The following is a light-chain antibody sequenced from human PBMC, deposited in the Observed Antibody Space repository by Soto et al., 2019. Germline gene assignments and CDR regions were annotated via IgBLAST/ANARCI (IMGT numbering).Light chain of an antibody. CDR3: SSYAGRVV. Sequence: QSVLTQPASVSGSPGQSITISCTGTSSDVGTYNLVSWYQQHPGKAPKLMIYEGTHRPSGVSNRFSGSKSGNTASLTISGLQAEDEAHYYCSSYAGRVVFGGGTKLTVL. J-gene: IGLJ2*01. V-gene: IGLV2-23*01. CDR1: SSDVGTYNL. CDR2: EGT.